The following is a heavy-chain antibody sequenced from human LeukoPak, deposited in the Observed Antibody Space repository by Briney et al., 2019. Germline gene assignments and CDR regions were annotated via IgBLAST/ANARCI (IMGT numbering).Heavy chain of an antibody. V-gene: IGHV3-7*01. J-gene: IGHJ3*02. CDR3: ARDRSDVLTGYDDAFDI. D-gene: IGHD3-9*01. CDR2: IKLDASEK. Sequence: PGGSLRLSCAASGFTFSTYWMSWVRQAPGKGVEWMATIKLDASEKYYVDSVKGRFTISRDNAKNSLYLLMNSLRAEDTAVYYCARDRSDVLTGYDDAFDIWGQGTMVTVSS. CDR1: GFTFSTYW.